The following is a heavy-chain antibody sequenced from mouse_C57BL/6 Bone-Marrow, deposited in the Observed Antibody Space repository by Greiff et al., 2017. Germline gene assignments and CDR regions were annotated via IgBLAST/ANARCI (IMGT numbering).Heavy chain of an antibody. D-gene: IGHD1-1*01. J-gene: IGHJ3*01. CDR3: ARKGFGDYYGSSGFAY. Sequence: QVQLKESGAELVKPGASVKISCKASGYAFSSYWMNWVKQRPGKGLEWIGQIYPGDGDTQYNGKFQGKATLTADKSSSTAYMQLSSLTSEDSAVYVYARKGFGDYYGSSGFAYWGQGTLVTVSA. V-gene: IGHV1-80*01. CDR1: GYAFSSYW. CDR2: IYPGDGDT.